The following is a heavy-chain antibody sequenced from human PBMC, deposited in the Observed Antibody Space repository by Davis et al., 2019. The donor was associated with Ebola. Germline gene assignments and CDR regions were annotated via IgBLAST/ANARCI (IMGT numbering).Heavy chain of an antibody. CDR1: GGSISSGGYY. J-gene: IGHJ2*01. CDR2: IYYSGST. Sequence: SETLSLTCTVSGGSISSGGYYWSWIRQHPGTGLEWIGYIYYSGSTYYNPSLKSRVTISVDTSKNQFSLKLSSVTAADTAVYYCARVGSSYFDLWGRGTLVTVSS. V-gene: IGHV4-31*03. CDR3: ARVGSSYFDL. D-gene: IGHD3-10*01.